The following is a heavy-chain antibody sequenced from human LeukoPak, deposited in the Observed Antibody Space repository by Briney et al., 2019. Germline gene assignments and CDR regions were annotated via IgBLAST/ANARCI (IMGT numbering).Heavy chain of an antibody. J-gene: IGHJ4*02. D-gene: IGHD5-18*01. Sequence: GGSLRLSCAASGYTFSSYGMHWVRQAPGKGLEWVAFIRYDGSNKYYADSVKGRFTISRDNSKNTLYLQMNSLRAEDTAVYYCAKERDTAMVTIDYWGQGTLVTVSS. CDR2: IRYDGSNK. CDR1: GYTFSSYG. CDR3: AKERDTAMVTIDY. V-gene: IGHV3-30*02.